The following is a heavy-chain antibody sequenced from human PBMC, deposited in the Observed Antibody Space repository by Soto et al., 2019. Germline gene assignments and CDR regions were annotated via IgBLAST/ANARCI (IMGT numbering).Heavy chain of an antibody. D-gene: IGHD2-15*01. Sequence: PGESLKISCKGSGYSFTSYWIGWVRQMPGKGLEWMGIIYPGDPDTRYSPSFQGQVTISADKSISTAYLQWSSLKASDTAMYYCARLSVGYCSGGSCYSDAFDIWGQGTMVTVSS. CDR1: GYSFTSYW. V-gene: IGHV5-51*01. CDR2: IYPGDPDT. J-gene: IGHJ3*02. CDR3: ARLSVGYCSGGSCYSDAFDI.